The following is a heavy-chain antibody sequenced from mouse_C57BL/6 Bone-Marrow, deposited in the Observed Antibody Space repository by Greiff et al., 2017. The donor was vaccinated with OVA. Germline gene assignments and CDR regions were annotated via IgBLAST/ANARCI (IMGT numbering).Heavy chain of an antibody. J-gene: IGHJ2*01. D-gene: IGHD1-3*01. Sequence: EVHLVESGGGLVQPKGSLKLSCAASGFSFNTYAMNWVRQAPGKGLEWVARIRSKSNNYATYYADSVKDRFTISRDDSESMLYLQMNNLKTEDTAMYYCVRHRGKGAYFDYWGQGTTLTVSS. CDR1: GFSFNTYA. CDR2: IRSKSNNYAT. V-gene: IGHV10-1*01. CDR3: VRHRGKGAYFDY.